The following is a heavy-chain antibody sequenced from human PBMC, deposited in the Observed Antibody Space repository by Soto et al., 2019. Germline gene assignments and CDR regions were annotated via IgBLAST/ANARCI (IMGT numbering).Heavy chain of an antibody. D-gene: IGHD5-18*01. CDR1: GGTFYTYT. J-gene: IGHJ4*02. CDR2: ITPIYPTT. V-gene: IGHV1-69*13. CDR3: ARIPRYSFPTSDDLDS. Sequence: SVKVSCKASGGTFYTYTFSWVRQAPGQGLEWMGSITPIYPTTNYAEKFQGRLTVTADGSTNTAYMELNSLTSEDTAVYYCARIPRYSFPTSDDLDSWGQGXLVTVYS.